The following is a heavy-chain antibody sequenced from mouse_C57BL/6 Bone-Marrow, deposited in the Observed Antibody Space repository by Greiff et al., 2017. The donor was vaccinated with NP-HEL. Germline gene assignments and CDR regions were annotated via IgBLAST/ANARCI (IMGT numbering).Heavy chain of an antibody. V-gene: IGHV5-17*01. D-gene: IGHD1-1*01. CDR2: ISSGSSTI. J-gene: IGHJ1*03. CDR3: ANRYYYGSSYLYWYFDV. Sequence: VQLVESGGGLVKPGGSLKLSCAASGFTFSDYGMHWVRQAPEKGLEWVAYISSGSSTIYYADTVKGRFTISRDNAKNTLFLQMTSLRSEDTAMYYCANRYYYGSSYLYWYFDVWGTGTTVTVSS. CDR1: GFTFSDYG.